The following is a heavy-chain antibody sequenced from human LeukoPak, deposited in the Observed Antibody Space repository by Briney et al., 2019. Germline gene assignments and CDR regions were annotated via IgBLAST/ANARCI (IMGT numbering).Heavy chain of an antibody. D-gene: IGHD3-22*01. Sequence: ASVKVSCKASGYTFTSYAMHRVRQAPGQGLEWMGWISAYIGNTNYAQKLQGRVTMTTDTSTSTAYMELRSLRSDDTAVYYCARFDSSGYYLTVDYWGQGTLVTVSS. CDR3: ARFDSSGYYLTVDY. J-gene: IGHJ4*02. V-gene: IGHV1-18*01. CDR2: ISAYIGNT. CDR1: GYTFTSYA.